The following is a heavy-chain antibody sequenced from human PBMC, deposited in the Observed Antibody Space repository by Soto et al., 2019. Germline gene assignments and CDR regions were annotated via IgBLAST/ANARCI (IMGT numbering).Heavy chain of an antibody. J-gene: IGHJ4*02. V-gene: IGHV3-30*18. CDR3: AKDLGKHQLVHMYLKVGIDY. D-gene: IGHD6-13*01. Sequence: PGGSLRLSCAASGFTFSSYGMHWVRQAPGKGLEWVAVISYDGSNKYYADSVKGRFTISRDNSKNTLYLQMNSLRAEDTAVYYCAKDLGKHQLVHMYLKVGIDYWGQGTLVTVSS. CDR2: ISYDGSNK. CDR1: GFTFSSYG.